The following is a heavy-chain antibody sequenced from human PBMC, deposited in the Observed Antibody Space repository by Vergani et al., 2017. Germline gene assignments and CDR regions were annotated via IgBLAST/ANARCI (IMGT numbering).Heavy chain of an antibody. D-gene: IGHD6-19*01. CDR2: ISGSGGST. Sequence: EVQLLESGGGLVQPGGSLRLSCAASGFTFSSYAMSWVRQAPGKGLEWVSAISGSGGSTYYADSVKGRFTISRDNSKNTLYLQMNSLRAEDTAVYYCAKAIAVAYLPYWXFDLWGRGTLVTVSS. J-gene: IGHJ2*01. CDR3: AKAIAVAYLPYWXFDL. V-gene: IGHV3-23*01. CDR1: GFTFSSYA.